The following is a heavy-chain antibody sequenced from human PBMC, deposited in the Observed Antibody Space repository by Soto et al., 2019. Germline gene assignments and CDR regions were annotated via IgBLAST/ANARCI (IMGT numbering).Heavy chain of an antibody. CDR2: IWNDGTNK. V-gene: IGHV3-33*01. CDR3: ARDNWNYVSAFDI. D-gene: IGHD1-7*01. Sequence: PEGSLILSCAASGFTFSSYSMHWVRQAPGKGLEWVAVIWNDGTNKYYADSVKGRFTISRDNSKTTLYLQMNSLRAEDTAVYYCARDNWNYVSAFDIWGQGTMVTVSS. CDR1: GFTFSSYS. J-gene: IGHJ3*02.